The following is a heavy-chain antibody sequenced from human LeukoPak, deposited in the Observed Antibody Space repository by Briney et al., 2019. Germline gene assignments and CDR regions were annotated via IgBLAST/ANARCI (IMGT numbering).Heavy chain of an antibody. CDR2: IIPIFGIA. Sequence: SVTVSSKASGGTFSSYAISWVRQAPGQGREWMGRIIPIFGIANYAQKFQGRVTITADKSTSTAYMELSSLRSEDTAVYYCARGWGGEYYFDYWGQGTLVTVSS. V-gene: IGHV1-69*04. CDR3: ARGWGGEYYFDY. J-gene: IGHJ4*02. D-gene: IGHD3-10*01. CDR1: GGTFSSYA.